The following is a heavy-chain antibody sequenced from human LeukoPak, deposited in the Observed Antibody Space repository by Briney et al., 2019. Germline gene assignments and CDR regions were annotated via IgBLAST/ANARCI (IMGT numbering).Heavy chain of an antibody. J-gene: IGHJ2*01. CDR1: GGSISSYY. V-gene: IGHV4-59*08. Sequence: SETLSLTCTVSGGSISSYYWSWIRQPAGKGLEWIGYIYSTGTTSYNPSLKSRATISLDTSKNQFSLKLSSVTAADTAVYYCARDYGDNPDYWFFDLWGRGALVTVSS. CDR2: IYSTGTT. D-gene: IGHD4-17*01. CDR3: ARDYGDNPDYWFFDL.